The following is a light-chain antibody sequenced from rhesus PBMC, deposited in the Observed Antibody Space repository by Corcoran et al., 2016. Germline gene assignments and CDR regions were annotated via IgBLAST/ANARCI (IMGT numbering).Light chain of an antibody. CDR1: QGISNY. J-gene: IGKJ4*01. Sequence: DIQMTQSPSSLSASVEDTVTITCRASQGISNYLAWYQTKPGKAPKPLIYYESNLESGFQSRFSGSGSGTDFTLTISSLQPEDCAIYYCQQYESYPFTFGGGTKVVIK. CDR3: QQYESYPFT. V-gene: IGKV1S14*01. CDR2: YES.